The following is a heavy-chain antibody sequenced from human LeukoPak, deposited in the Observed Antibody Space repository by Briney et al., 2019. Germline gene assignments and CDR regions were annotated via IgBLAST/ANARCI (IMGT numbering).Heavy chain of an antibody. D-gene: IGHD2-21*01. CDR2: ISGSGGSI. Sequence: GGSLRLSCAASGFTFSSYAMNWVRQAPGKGLEWVSRISGSGGSIHYADSVQGRFTISRDNFKNTLYLQMNSLRAEDTGVYYCAKEGSAFSGCGGDCDYFDYWGQGTLVTVSS. V-gene: IGHV3-23*01. CDR1: GFTFSSYA. J-gene: IGHJ4*02. CDR3: AKEGSAFSGCGGDCDYFDY.